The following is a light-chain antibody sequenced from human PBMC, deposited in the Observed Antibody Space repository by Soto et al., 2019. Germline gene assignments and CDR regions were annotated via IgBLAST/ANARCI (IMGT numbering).Light chain of an antibody. V-gene: IGKV3-15*01. Sequence: IAQVPDTLSVSPGGGVTVSFRANQGIGDTLAWYQHKPGQTPRLLIYDTSTRATGVPARFSGSRSGPEFTLTINSLQSEDFAIYYCQPYNNWPLTFGGGTKVDIK. CDR3: QPYNNWPLT. J-gene: IGKJ4*01. CDR2: DTS. CDR1: QGIGDT.